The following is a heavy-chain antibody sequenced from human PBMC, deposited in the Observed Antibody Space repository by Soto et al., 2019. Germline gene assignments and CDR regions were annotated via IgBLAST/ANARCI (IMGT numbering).Heavy chain of an antibody. J-gene: IGHJ4*02. V-gene: IGHV4-39*01. CDR1: GGSISSSTYY. CDR2: IYYSGST. D-gene: IGHD2-15*01. CDR3: ARHALGSCYS. Sequence: QLQLQESGPGLVKPSETLSLICTVSGGSISSSTYYWGWIRQPPGKGLECIGNIYYSGSTYYNPSLKSRVTTPVDPSKNQFSLKLSSVTAAATAMYFCARHALGSCYSWGQGTLVTVSS.